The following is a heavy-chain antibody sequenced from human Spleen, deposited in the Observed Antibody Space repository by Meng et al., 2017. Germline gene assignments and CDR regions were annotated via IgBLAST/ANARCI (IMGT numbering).Heavy chain of an antibody. D-gene: IGHD3-10*01. CDR2: ISYDGSNK. CDR1: GFTFSSYA. CDR3: ARDPLFGSGTLLGRYFDS. V-gene: IGHV3-30-3*01. J-gene: IGHJ4*02. Sequence: QVQLVESGGGVVQPGRSLRLSCAASGFTFSSYAMHWVRQAPGKGLEWVAVISYDGSNKYYADSVKGRFTISRDNSKNTLYLQMNSLRAEDTAVYYCARDPLFGSGTLLGRYFDSWGRGTLVTVSS.